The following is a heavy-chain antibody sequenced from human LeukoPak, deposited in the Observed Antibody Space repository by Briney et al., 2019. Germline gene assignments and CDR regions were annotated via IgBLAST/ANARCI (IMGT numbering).Heavy chain of an antibody. J-gene: IGHJ1*01. CDR3: AKGELWFGEP. Sequence: PGGSLRLSCAASGFIFSSHGMNWVRQAPGKGLEWVSGISPSGDITYYADSVKGRFTISRDNSKNTLYLQMNSLRAEDTAVYYCAKGELWFGEPWGQGTLVTVSS. CDR1: GFIFSSHG. V-gene: IGHV3-23*01. CDR2: ISPSGDIT. D-gene: IGHD3-10*01.